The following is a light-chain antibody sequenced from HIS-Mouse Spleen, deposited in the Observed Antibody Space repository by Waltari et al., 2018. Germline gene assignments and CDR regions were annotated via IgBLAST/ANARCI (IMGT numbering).Light chain of an antibody. CDR2: DVS. V-gene: IGLV2-14*03. CDR3: SSYTSSSTLV. J-gene: IGLJ1*01. CDR1: SSDVGGCNH. Sequence: QSALTQPASVSGSPGQSTTISCTGTSSDVGGCNHVSWYQQHPGKAPKLMNYDVSNRPSGVSNRFSGSKSGNTASLTISGLQAEDEADYYCSSYTSSSTLVFGTGTKVTVL.